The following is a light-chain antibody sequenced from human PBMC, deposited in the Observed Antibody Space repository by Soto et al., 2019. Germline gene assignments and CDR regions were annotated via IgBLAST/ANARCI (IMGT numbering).Light chain of an antibody. CDR2: DAS. J-gene: IGKJ1*01. Sequence: EIFLTQSPDTLSLSPGERATLTCRASQSVTNYMSWYQQRPGQATRLLIYDASNRATGVPARFSGSGCGTDFPFTISDLEHADFGLYYCQQRLNWPPGFGQGTKVEIK. CDR3: QQRLNWPPG. CDR1: QSVTNY. V-gene: IGKV3-11*01.